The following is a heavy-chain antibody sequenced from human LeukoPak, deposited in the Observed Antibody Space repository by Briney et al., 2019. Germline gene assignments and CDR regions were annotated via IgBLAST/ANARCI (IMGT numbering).Heavy chain of an antibody. J-gene: IGHJ4*02. CDR2: IKQDGSEK. CDR1: GFTFSSYW. D-gene: IGHD3-22*01. CDR3: ASLAGYFYDSRGYQGFDY. V-gene: IGHV3-7*01. Sequence: GGSLRLSCAASGFTFSSYWMSWVRQAPGKGLEWVVNIKQDGSEKYYVDSGKGRFTISRDNAKNSLYLQMNSLRAEDTAVYYCASLAGYFYDSRGYQGFDYWGQGTLVTVSS.